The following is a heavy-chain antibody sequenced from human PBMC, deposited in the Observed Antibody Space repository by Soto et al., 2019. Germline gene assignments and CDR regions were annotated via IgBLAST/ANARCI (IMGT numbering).Heavy chain of an antibody. CDR1: GYTFTTYY. Sequence: ASVKVSCKASGYTFTTYYIHWVRQAPGQGPEWMGVINPTGPSTSYAQKFQGRVTMTRDTSTNTIYMELRRLRSEDTAVYYCARDFTPSTVDYGMAVWGQGTTVTVSS. V-gene: IGHV1-46*01. J-gene: IGHJ6*02. D-gene: IGHD1-26*01. CDR2: INPTGPST. CDR3: ARDFTPSTVDYGMAV.